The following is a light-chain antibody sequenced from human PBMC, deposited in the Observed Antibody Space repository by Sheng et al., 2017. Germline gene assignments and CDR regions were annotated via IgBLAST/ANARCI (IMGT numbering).Light chain of an antibody. CDR2: GAS. CDR3: QQYGET. CDR1: QSFSSSY. J-gene: IGKJ1*01. Sequence: EIVLTQSPGTLSLSPGERATLSCRASQSFSSSYLTWYQQKPGQAPRLLIHGASTRATGIPNRFSGSGSGTDFTLTISRLEPEDFAVYYCQQYGETFGQGTKVEIK. V-gene: IGKV3-20*01.